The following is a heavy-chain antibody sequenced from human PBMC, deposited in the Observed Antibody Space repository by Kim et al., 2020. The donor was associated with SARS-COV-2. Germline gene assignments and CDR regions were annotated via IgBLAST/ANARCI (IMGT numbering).Heavy chain of an antibody. CDR3: AREMVRGVIDYDYGMDV. V-gene: IGHV3-48*04. D-gene: IGHD3-10*01. Sequence: GGSLRLSCAASGFTFSSYSMNWVRQAPGKGLEWVSYISNSSSTIYYADSVKGRFTISRDNSKNSLYLQMNSLRAEDTAVYYCAREMVRGVIDYDYGMDVWGQGTTVTVSS. J-gene: IGHJ6*02. CDR2: ISNSSSTI. CDR1: GFTFSSYS.